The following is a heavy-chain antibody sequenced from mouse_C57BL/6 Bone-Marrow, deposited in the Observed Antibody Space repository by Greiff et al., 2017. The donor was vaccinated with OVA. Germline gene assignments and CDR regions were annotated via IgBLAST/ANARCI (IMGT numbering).Heavy chain of an antibody. J-gene: IGHJ2*01. CDR1: GYTFTNYW. Sequence: QVQLQQSGAELVRPGTSVKMSCKASGYTFTNYWIGWAKQRPGHGLEWIGDIYPGGGYTNYNEKFKGKATLTADKSSSTAYMQFSSLTSADSAIYYCARSRLYYGTFDYWGQGTTLTVSS. CDR3: ARSRLYYGTFDY. D-gene: IGHD2-1*01. CDR2: IYPGGGYT. V-gene: IGHV1-63*01.